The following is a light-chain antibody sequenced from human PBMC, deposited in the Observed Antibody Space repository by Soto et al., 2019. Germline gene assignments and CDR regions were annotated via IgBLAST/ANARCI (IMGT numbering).Light chain of an antibody. CDR1: QSVSTN. Sequence: EIVFTQPPGTLSVSPGQRPPLSSSASQSVSTNLAWYQQKPGQAPKLLISGASTRATSIPARFSGSGSGTEFTLTISSLQSEDFAVYYCQQYNNWPPWTFGQGTKVDIK. V-gene: IGKV3-15*01. CDR3: QQYNNWPPWT. CDR2: GAS. J-gene: IGKJ1*01.